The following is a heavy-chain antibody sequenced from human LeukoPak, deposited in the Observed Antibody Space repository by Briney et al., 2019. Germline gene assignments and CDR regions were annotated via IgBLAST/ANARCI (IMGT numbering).Heavy chain of an antibody. CDR1: GGSISYFY. Sequence: SETLSLTCTVSGGSISYFYWSWIRQPAGKGLEWIGRIYTSGSTNYNPSLKSRVTMSVGTSKKQFSLKLSSVTAADTTVYYCARVRAVAGNWYFDYWGQGTLVTVSS. V-gene: IGHV4-4*07. J-gene: IGHJ4*02. CDR3: ARVRAVAGNWYFDY. D-gene: IGHD6-19*01. CDR2: IYTSGST.